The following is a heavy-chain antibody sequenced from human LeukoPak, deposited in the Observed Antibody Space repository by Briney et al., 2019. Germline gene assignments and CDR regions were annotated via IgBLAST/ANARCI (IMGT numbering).Heavy chain of an antibody. V-gene: IGHV4-39*01. CDR3: ARHRLSSGITYDY. CDR1: GGSISSSSHY. Sequence: PSETLSLTWTVSGGSISSSSHYWGWIRQPTGKGLEWIGSIYYSGSTYYNPSLKSRVTISVDTSKNQFSLKLSSVTAADTAVYYCARHRLSSGITYDYWGQGTLVTVSS. J-gene: IGHJ4*02. D-gene: IGHD2-15*01. CDR2: IYYSGST.